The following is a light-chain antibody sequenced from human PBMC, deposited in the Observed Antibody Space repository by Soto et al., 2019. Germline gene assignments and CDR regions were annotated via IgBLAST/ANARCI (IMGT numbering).Light chain of an antibody. CDR2: GAS. V-gene: IGKV3-20*01. CDR1: QSVSSTY. J-gene: IGKJ1*01. Sequence: EIVLTQSPGTLSLFPGERATFSCRASQSVSSTYLAWYQQKPGQAPRLLIYGASSRATGIPDRFSGSGSGTDFTLTISRLEPEDSAVYYCQQYGRSPRTFGQGTKVEI. CDR3: QQYGRSPRT.